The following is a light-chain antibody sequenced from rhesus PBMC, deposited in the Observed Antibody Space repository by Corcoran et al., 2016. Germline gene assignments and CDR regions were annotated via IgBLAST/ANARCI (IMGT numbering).Light chain of an antibody. CDR1: QSISSW. CDR2: KAS. V-gene: IGKV1-22*01. CDR3: QQYSSSPLT. Sequence: DIQMTQSPSSLSASVGDTVTITCRASQSISSWLAWYQQKPGKAPKLLNYKASSLQSGVPSRFSGSGSGTDFTLTISSLQSEDFATYYCQQYSSSPLTFGGGTKVELK. J-gene: IGKJ4*01.